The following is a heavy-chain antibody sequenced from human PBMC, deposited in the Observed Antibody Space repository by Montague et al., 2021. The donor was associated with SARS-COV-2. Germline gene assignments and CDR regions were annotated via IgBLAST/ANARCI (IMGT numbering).Heavy chain of an antibody. CDR2: TYYRSEWYS. D-gene: IGHD2-15*01. J-gene: IGHJ4*02. CDR1: GDSVSTNSGT. CDR3: ARAERGSCGDGNCYQYFFNY. Sequence: CAISGDSVSTNSGTWNWVRLSPSRGIEWLGRTYYRSEWYSDYSVSVKSRISINPDTSKNQFSLQLNSVTPEDTAVYYCARAERGSCGDGNCYQYFFNYWGQGTLVTGSS. V-gene: IGHV6-1*01.